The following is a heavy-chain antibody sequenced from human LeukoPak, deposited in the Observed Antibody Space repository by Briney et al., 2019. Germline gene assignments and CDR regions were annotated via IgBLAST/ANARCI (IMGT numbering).Heavy chain of an antibody. J-gene: IGHJ4*02. CDR2: ISGSGGDT. Sequence: GGSLRLSCAASGFTFSSYAMNWVRQAPGKGLEWVSTISGSGGDTYYADSVKGRFTISRDNAKNSLYLQMNSLRAEDTALYYCAKDTTSWLREYYFDYWGQGTLVTVSS. D-gene: IGHD2-2*01. CDR3: AKDTTSWLREYYFDY. CDR1: GFTFSSYA. V-gene: IGHV3-23*01.